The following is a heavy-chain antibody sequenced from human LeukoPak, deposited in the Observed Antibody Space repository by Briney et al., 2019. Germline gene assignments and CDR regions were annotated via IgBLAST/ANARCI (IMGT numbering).Heavy chain of an antibody. CDR3: AKDGRIAVAGTLGGDWFDP. CDR1: GFTFSSYA. V-gene: IGHV3-23*01. J-gene: IGHJ5*02. Sequence: GGSLRLSCAASGFTFSSYAMNWVRQAPGKGLEWVSAISGSGGSTYYADSVKGRFTISRDNSKNTLYLQMNSLRAEDTAVYYCAKDGRIAVAGTLGGDWFDPWGQGTLVTVSS. D-gene: IGHD6-19*01. CDR2: ISGSGGST.